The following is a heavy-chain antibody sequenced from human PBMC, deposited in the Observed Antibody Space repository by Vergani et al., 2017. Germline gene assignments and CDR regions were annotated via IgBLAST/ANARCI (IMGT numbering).Heavy chain of an antibody. D-gene: IGHD5-24*01. CDR3: AREPRDGSNH. CDR1: GFTFSDYY. Sequence: QVQLVESGGGVVQPGRSLRLSCAASGFTFSDYYMSWIRQAPGKGLEWVSYISSSSSYTNYADSVKGRFTISRDNAKNSLYLQMNSLRAEDTAVYYCAREPRDGSNHWGQGTLVTVSS. CDR2: ISSSSSYT. V-gene: IGHV3-11*05. J-gene: IGHJ5*02.